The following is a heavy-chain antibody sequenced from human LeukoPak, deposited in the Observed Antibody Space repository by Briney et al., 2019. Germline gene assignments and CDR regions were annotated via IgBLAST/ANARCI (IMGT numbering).Heavy chain of an antibody. Sequence: ASVNVSCTASGYTFTSYDINWVRQAPGQGLEWMGWINPNSGGTNYAQKFQGRVTMTRDTSISTAYMELSRLRSDDTAVYYCARGLPRIVGTTRLGWFDPWGQGTLVTVSS. CDR2: INPNSGGT. CDR3: ARGLPRIVGTTRLGWFDP. J-gene: IGHJ5*02. CDR1: GYTFTSYD. D-gene: IGHD1-26*01. V-gene: IGHV1-2*02.